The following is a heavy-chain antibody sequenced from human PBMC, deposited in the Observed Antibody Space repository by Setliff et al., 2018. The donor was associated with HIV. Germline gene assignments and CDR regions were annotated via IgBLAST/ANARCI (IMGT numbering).Heavy chain of an antibody. V-gene: IGHV4-39*07. CDR3: AIRSRLGGSSNYFDS. J-gene: IGHJ4*02. CDR1: GGSISSGSYY. CDR2: IYYSGST. D-gene: IGHD1-26*01. Sequence: SETLSLTCTISGGSISSGSYYWSWIRQPAGKGLEWIGRIYYSGSTYHNPSLKSRVTISVDLSKKQISLKLSSVTAADTAIYYCAIRSRLGGSSNYFDSWGQGALVTVSS.